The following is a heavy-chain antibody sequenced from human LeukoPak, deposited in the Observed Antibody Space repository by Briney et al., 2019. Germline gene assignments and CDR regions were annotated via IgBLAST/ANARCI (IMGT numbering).Heavy chain of an antibody. CDR1: GFTFSSYS. CDR2: ISSSSSYI. Sequence: GSLRLSCAASGFTFSSYSMNWVRQAPGKGLEWVSSISSSSSYIYYADSVKGRFTISRDNAKNSLYLQMNSLRAEDTAVYYCARKRDGYNSEYYFDYWGQGTLVTVSS. CDR3: ARKRDGYNSEYYFDY. V-gene: IGHV3-21*01. D-gene: IGHD5-24*01. J-gene: IGHJ4*02.